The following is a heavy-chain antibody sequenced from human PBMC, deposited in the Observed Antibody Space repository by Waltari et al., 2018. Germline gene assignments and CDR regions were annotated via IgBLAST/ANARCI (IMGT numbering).Heavy chain of an antibody. CDR1: GYSISSGYY. CDR2: IYHSGST. V-gene: IGHV4-38-2*02. Sequence: QVQLQESGPGLVKPSETLSLTCTVSGYSISSGYYWGWIRQPPGKGLEWIGSIYHSGSTYYNPSLKSRVTISVDTSKNQFSLKLSSVTAADTAVYYCASRPYRWFDPWGQGTLVTVSS. J-gene: IGHJ5*02. CDR3: ASRPYRWFDP.